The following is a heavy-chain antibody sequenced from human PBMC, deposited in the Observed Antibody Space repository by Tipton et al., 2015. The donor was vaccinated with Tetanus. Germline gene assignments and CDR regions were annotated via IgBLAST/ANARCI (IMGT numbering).Heavy chain of an antibody. CDR2: INQSGST. D-gene: IGHD5-18*01. J-gene: IGHJ6*02. Sequence: GLVKPSETLSLTCGVSGGSITNYYWGWIRQPPGKGLEWIGEINQSGSTNDNPSLKSRVTISVDKSKNQFSLKLSSVTAADTAVYFCARVSYRFPIDYGMDVGGQGPTVAVSS. CDR1: GGSITNYY. CDR3: ARVSYRFPIDYGMDV. V-gene: IGHV4-34*01.